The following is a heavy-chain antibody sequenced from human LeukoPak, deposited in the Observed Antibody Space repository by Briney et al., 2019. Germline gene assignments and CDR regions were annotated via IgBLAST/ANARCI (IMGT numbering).Heavy chain of an antibody. CDR1: GYTFTGYY. D-gene: IGHD4-17*01. Sequence: GASVKVSCNASGYTFTGYYMHWVRQAPGQGLEWMGWINPNSGGTNYAQKFQGRVTMTRDTSISTAYMELSRLRSDDTAVYYCAREGGSTVKDYYYMDVWGKGTTVTISS. CDR2: INPNSGGT. CDR3: AREGGSTVKDYYYMDV. V-gene: IGHV1-2*02. J-gene: IGHJ6*03.